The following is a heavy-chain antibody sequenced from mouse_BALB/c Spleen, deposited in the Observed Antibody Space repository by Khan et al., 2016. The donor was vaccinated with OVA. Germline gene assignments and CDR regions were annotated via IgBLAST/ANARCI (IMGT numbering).Heavy chain of an antibody. CDR2: LWGDGST. D-gene: IGHD1-2*01. Sequence: QVQLKESGPGLVAPSQSLSITCTVSGFSLTDYGVNWVRQPPGKGLEWLGMLWGDGSTDYKSALKSRLSISKDNSKSQVFLKMNSLQTDDTARYYWARELRLGGVAYWGQGTLVTVSA. J-gene: IGHJ3*01. V-gene: IGHV2-6-7*01. CDR1: GFSLTDYG. CDR3: ARELRLGGVAY.